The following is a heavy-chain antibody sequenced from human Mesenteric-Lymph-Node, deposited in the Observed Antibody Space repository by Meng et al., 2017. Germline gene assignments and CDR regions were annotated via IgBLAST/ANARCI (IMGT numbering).Heavy chain of an antibody. CDR1: GFTFDDYA. V-gene: IGHV3-9*01. Sequence: SLKISCAASGFTFDDYAMHWVRQAPGKGLEWVSGISWNSGSIGYADSVKGRFTISRDNAKNSLYLQMNSLRAEDTALYYCAKVNYYDSSGYYRLEAFDIWGQGTMVTVSS. CDR2: ISWNSGSI. J-gene: IGHJ3*02. CDR3: AKVNYYDSSGYYRLEAFDI. D-gene: IGHD3-22*01.